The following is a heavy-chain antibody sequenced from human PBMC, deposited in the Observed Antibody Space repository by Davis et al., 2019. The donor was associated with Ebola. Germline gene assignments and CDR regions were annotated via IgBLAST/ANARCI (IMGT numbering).Heavy chain of an antibody. Sequence: GGSLRLSCAASGFTFSNAWMNWVRQAPGKGLEWVGRIKSKTDGGTTDYAAPVKGRFTISRDDSKNTLYLQMNSLKTEDTAVYYCTTAPVLYCSSTSCYNYYYGMGVWGQGTTVTVSS. V-gene: IGHV3-15*07. CDR1: GFTFSNAW. J-gene: IGHJ6*02. CDR2: IKSKTDGGTT. D-gene: IGHD2-2*02. CDR3: TTAPVLYCSSTSCYNYYYGMGV.